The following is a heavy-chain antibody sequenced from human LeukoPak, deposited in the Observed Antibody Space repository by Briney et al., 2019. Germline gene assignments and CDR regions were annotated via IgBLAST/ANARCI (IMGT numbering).Heavy chain of an antibody. J-gene: IGHJ6*02. D-gene: IGHD3-3*01. CDR2: ISYDGSNK. CDR3: ARFFGVVTMDV. V-gene: IGHV3-30*03. Sequence: QPGRSLRLSCAASGFTFSSYGMHWVRQAPGKGLEWVAVISYDGSNKYYADSVKGRFTISRDNSKNTLYLQMNSLGAEDTAVYYCARFFGVVTMDVWGQGTTVTVSS. CDR1: GFTFSSYG.